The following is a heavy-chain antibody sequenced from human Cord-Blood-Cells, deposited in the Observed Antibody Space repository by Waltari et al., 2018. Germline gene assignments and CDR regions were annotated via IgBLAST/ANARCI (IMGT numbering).Heavy chain of an antibody. J-gene: IGHJ4*02. CDR3: AASRFYTDFRSGPDY. D-gene: IGHD3-3*01. CDR1: GFTFTSSA. CDR2: IVVGSGNT. V-gene: IGHV1-58*01. Sequence: QMQLVQSGPEVKKPGTSVKVSCKASGFTFTSSAVQWVRQARGQRLEWIGWIVVGSGNTNYAQKFQERVTITRDMSTSTAYMELSSLRSEDTAVYYCAASRFYTDFRSGPDYWGQGTLVTVSS.